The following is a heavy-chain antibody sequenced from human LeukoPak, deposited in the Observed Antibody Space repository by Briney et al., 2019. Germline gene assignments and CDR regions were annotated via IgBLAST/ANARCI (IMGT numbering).Heavy chain of an antibody. D-gene: IGHD3-9*01. CDR3: ASVRYFDWYYFDY. Sequence: PGGSLRLSCAASGFTFSNYAMNWVRQAPGKGLEWVSGISGSGCLTYYADSVKGRFTISRDNSKTTLYLQMNSLRVDHTAVYYCASVRYFDWYYFDYWGQGTLVTVSS. CDR2: ISGSGCLT. V-gene: IGHV3-23*01. J-gene: IGHJ4*02. CDR1: GFTFSNYA.